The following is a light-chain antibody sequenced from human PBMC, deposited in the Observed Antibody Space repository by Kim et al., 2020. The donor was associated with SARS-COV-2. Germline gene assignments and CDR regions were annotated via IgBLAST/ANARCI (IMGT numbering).Light chain of an antibody. J-gene: IGKJ4*01. V-gene: IGKV1-12*01. Sequence: DIQMTQSPSSVSASVGDRVTITCRASHDVSTWLAWYQHKPGKAPKLLIYAASSLQSGAPPRFSGSGSGTDFTLTISSLLPEDFATYYCLQTNSFPLSFWGGTKVDIK. CDR2: AAS. CDR1: HDVSTW. CDR3: LQTNSFPLS.